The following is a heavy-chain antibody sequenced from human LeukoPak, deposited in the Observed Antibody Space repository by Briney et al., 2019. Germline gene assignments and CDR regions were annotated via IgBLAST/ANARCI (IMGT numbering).Heavy chain of an antibody. CDR1: GGTFSSYA. D-gene: IGHD2-2*01. Sequence: ASVKVSCKASGGTFSSYAISWVRQAPGQGLEWMGGIIPIFGTANYAQKLQGRVTITADESTSTAYMELSSLRSEDTAVYYCATERSDCSSTSCHKGWFDPWGQGTLVTVSS. V-gene: IGHV1-69*13. CDR2: IIPIFGTA. CDR3: ATERSDCSSTSCHKGWFDP. J-gene: IGHJ5*02.